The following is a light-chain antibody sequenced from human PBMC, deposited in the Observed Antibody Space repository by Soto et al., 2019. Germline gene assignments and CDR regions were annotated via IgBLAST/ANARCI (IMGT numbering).Light chain of an antibody. V-gene: IGKV1-39*01. CDR3: QQSHSAPLT. CDR2: AAS. Sequence: QMTQSPSSLFASVGDRVTITCRASQSISSHLNWYQQKVGQTPRLLIYAASTLQSEVPPRFSGSGSGTEFTLTISGLQREDFAPYYCQQSHSAPLTVGGGTKIQI. J-gene: IGKJ4*01. CDR1: QSISSH.